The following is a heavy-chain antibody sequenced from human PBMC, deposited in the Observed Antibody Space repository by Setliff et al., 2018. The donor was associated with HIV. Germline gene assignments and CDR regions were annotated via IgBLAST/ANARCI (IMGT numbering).Heavy chain of an antibody. Sequence: GGSLRLSCTASGFIFGDYAVSWVRQAPGKGLEWVGSIRSKVYGGTTEYAASVKGRFTISRDDSRSIAYLQMNSLKTEDTAVYYCIRYCSSTSCPFPFDSWGQGTLVTVSS. CDR3: IRYCSSTSCPFPFDS. CDR2: IRSKVYGGTT. V-gene: IGHV3-49*04. CDR1: GFIFGDYA. D-gene: IGHD2-2*01. J-gene: IGHJ4*02.